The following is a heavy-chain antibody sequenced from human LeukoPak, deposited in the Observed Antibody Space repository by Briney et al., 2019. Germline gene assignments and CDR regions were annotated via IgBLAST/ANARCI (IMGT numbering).Heavy chain of an antibody. CDR2: ISSSGSTI. CDR3: ARDPAGDFWSGSHGGWFDP. V-gene: IGHV3-11*04. J-gene: IGHJ5*02. CDR1: GFTFSDYY. Sequence: GGSLRLSCAASGFTFSDYYMSWIRQAPGKGLEWVSYISSSGSTIYYADSVKGRFTISRDNAKNSLYLQMNSLRAEDTAVYYCARDPAGDFWSGSHGGWFDPWGQGTLVTVSS. D-gene: IGHD3-3*01.